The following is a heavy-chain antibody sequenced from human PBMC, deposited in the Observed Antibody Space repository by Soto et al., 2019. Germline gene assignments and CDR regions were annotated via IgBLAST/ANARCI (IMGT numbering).Heavy chain of an antibody. CDR2: IYYSGST. CDR3: ARSQSVDWPPRY. D-gene: IGHD3-9*01. J-gene: IGHJ4*02. CDR1: GGSISSYY. Sequence: SETLSLTCTVSGGSISSYYWSWVRQPPGKGLEWIGYIYYSGSTNYNPSLKSRVTISVDTSKNQFSLKLSSVTAADTAVYYCARSQSVDWPPRYWGQGTLVTVSS. V-gene: IGHV4-59*01.